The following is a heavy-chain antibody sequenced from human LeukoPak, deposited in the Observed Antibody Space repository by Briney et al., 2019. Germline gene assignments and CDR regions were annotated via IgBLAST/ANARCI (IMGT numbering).Heavy chain of an antibody. CDR2: ISSGSSYK. CDR3: ATDRFSGSYDFDY. D-gene: IGHD1-26*01. CDR1: GFTFSSYS. V-gene: IGHV3-21*01. J-gene: IGHJ4*02. Sequence: TGGSLRLSCAASGFTFSSYSMNWVRQAPGKGLEWVSSISSGSSYKYYADSVKGRFTISRDNAKNSLYLQMNSLRAEDTAVYYCATDRFSGSYDFDYWGQGTLVTVSS.